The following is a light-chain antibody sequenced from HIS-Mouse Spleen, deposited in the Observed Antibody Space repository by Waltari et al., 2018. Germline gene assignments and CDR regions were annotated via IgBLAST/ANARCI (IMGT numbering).Light chain of an antibody. CDR3: QQSYSTPRT. CDR1: QSISSY. Sequence: DLQMTQSPSSLSASVGDRFNVTCRASQSISSYLNWYQQKPGKAPKLLIYAASSLQSGVPSRFSGSGSGTDFTLTISSLQPEDFATYYCQQSYSTPRTFGQGTKVEIK. V-gene: IGKV1-39*01. CDR2: AAS. J-gene: IGKJ1*01.